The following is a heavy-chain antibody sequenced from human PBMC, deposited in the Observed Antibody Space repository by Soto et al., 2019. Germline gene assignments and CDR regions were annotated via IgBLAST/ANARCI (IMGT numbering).Heavy chain of an antibody. CDR1: GFSFDDYA. CDR3: AKDRGSGSYAANYYYYGMDV. J-gene: IGHJ6*02. CDR2: INWNSGSI. Sequence: EEPLVESGGGLVQPGRSLRLSCAASGFSFDDYAIHWVRQAPGKGLEWVSGINWNSGSIGYADSVKGRFTISRDNAKTSLYLQMISLRVEDTALYYCAKDRGSGSYAANYYYYGMDVWGQGTTVTVSS. D-gene: IGHD3-10*01. V-gene: IGHV3-9*01.